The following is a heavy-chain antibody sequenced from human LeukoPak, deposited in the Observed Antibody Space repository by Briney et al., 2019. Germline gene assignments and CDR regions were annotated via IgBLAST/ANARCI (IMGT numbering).Heavy chain of an antibody. V-gene: IGHV4-39*01. CDR2: IYYTGRT. CDR3: AQSVGSNTWMGNWFDP. J-gene: IGHJ5*02. CDR1: GGSITSSGHS. Sequence: SETLSLTCTVSGGSITSSGHSWGWIRQPPGKGLEWTGTIYYTGRTYYNPSLQSRITISLDTSRNQFSLKLSTVTAADTAEYYCAQSVGSNTWMGNWFDPWGEGTLVTVSS. D-gene: IGHD6-13*01.